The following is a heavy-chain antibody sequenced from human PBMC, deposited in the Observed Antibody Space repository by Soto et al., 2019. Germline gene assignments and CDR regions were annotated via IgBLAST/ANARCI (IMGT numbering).Heavy chain of an antibody. V-gene: IGHV3-49*04. J-gene: IGHJ6*02. CDR1: GFTLEDNA. CDR3: ARDEGFYGVDV. CDR2: IRGSTYGSTT. Sequence: GTLRLPCTFSGFTLEDNALTWVRQAPGTGVQWLGYIRGSTYGSTTEYAPSVRGRIIISRDDSKSIGYLQMNSLKSEDRAVYYCARDEGFYGVDVWGQGTTVTVSS.